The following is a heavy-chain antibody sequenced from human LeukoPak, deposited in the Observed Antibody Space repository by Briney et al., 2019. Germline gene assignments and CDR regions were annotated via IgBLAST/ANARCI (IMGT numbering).Heavy chain of an antibody. CDR3: ARPPTHRLPPHFDY. CDR1: GFTFSSYG. J-gene: IGHJ4*02. V-gene: IGHV3-48*01. D-gene: IGHD2-21*01. Sequence: PGGSLRLSCAASGFTFSSYGMHWVRQAPGKGLEWVSYISSSSSTIYYADSVKGRFTISRDNAKNSLYLQMNSLRAEDTAVYYCARPPTHRLPPHFDYWGQGTLVTVSS. CDR2: ISSSSSTI.